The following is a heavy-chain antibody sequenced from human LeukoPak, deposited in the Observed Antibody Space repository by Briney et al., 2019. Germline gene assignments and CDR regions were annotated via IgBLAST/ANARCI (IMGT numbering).Heavy chain of an antibody. D-gene: IGHD3-10*01. Sequence: SETLSLTCTVSGGSISSYYWSWIRQPPGKGLEWIGYMYYSGSTNYNPSLKSRVTISVDTSKNQFSLKLSSVTAADTAVYYCARVPYVWFGDTFHPYFDYWGQGTLVTVSS. J-gene: IGHJ4*02. CDR1: GGSISSYY. CDR3: ARVPYVWFGDTFHPYFDY. CDR2: MYYSGST. V-gene: IGHV4-59*01.